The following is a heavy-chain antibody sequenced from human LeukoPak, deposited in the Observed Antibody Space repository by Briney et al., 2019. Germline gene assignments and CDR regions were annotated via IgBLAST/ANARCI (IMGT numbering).Heavy chain of an antibody. D-gene: IGHD3-22*01. Sequence: GGSLRLSCAASGFTFSSYEMNWVRQAPGKGLEWVSYISRSASTIYYADSVKGRFTISRDNAKNSLYLQMNSLRAEDTAVYYCARVLHKRNYDSSAYYGYWGQGTLVTVSS. V-gene: IGHV3-48*03. J-gene: IGHJ4*02. CDR1: GFTFSSYE. CDR3: ARVLHKRNYDSSAYYGY. CDR2: ISRSASTI.